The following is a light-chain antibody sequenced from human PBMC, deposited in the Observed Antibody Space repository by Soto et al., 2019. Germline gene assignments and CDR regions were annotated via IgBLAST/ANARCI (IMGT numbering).Light chain of an antibody. J-gene: IGKJ3*01. CDR2: WAS. Sequence: DIVMTQSPDSLAVSLGERATINCKSSQSVLYSSNNKNYLAWYQQKPGQPPKLLIYWASTRESGVPDRFSGSGSGKDFTLTISSLQAEDVAVYYCQQYYSTPLITFGPGTKVDIK. CDR1: QSVLYSSNNKNY. V-gene: IGKV4-1*01. CDR3: QQYYSTPLIT.